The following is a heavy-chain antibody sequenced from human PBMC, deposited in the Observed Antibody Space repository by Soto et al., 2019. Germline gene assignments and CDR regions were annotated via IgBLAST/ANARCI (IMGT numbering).Heavy chain of an antibody. CDR1: GGSISSSNW. Sequence: QVQLQESGPGLVKPSGTLSLTCAVSGGSISSSNWWSWVRQPPGKGLEWIGEIYHSGSTNYNPSLKSRVTISIDKSQTQFSINLSSLSATYTTVYYGARVSWSYSYGMDVWGQGITVTVSS. CDR2: IYHSGST. J-gene: IGHJ6*02. D-gene: IGHD3-3*01. CDR3: ARVSWSYSYGMDV. V-gene: IGHV4-4*02.